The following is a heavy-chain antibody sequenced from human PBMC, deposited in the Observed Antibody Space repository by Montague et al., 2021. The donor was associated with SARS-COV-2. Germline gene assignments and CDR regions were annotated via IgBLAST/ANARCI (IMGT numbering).Heavy chain of an antibody. CDR1: GGSISSGSYY. D-gene: IGHD3-3*01. CDR2: IYTSGST. J-gene: IGHJ3*01. CDR3: AREGTYSFWLLDV. Sequence: TLSLTCTVSGGSISSGSYYWSWIRQPAGKGLEWIGRIYTSGSTNYYPSLRSRVTISVDTSKNQLYLKLSSVTAADTDDYYCAREGTYSFWLLDVWGQGTMVAVSS. V-gene: IGHV4-61*02.